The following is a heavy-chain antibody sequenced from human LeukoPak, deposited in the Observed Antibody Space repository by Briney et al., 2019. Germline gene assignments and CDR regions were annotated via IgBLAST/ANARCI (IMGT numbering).Heavy chain of an antibody. D-gene: IGHD2-21*02. CDR2: INHSGST. CDR1: GGSVSDYY. J-gene: IGHJ4*02. CDR3: LAGSSCCGDYCLDY. Sequence: PSETLSLTCAVYGGSVSDYYGSWVRQPPGKGLEWIGEINHSGSTDYNPSLKSRVTISLDTSMNQFSLNLSSVTAADTAVHQCLAGSSCCGDYCLDYWGQGTLVTVSS. V-gene: IGHV4-34*01.